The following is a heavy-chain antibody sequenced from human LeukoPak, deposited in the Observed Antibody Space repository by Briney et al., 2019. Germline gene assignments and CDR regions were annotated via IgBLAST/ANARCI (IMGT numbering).Heavy chain of an antibody. V-gene: IGHV3-20*04. Sequence: GGSLRLSCAASGFTFDDYGMSWVRQAPGKGLEWVSGIDRNGDSTGYADSVEGRFTISRDNAKNSLYLQMNSLRAEDTAVYYCARDIPWYFDLWGRGTLVTVSS. CDR3: ARDIPWYFDL. CDR2: IDRNGDST. J-gene: IGHJ2*01. D-gene: IGHD2-21*01. CDR1: GFTFDDYG.